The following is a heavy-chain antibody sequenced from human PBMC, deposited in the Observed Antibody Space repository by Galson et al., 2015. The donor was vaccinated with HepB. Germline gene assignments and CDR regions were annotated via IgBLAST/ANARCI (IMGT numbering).Heavy chain of an antibody. CDR3: AKDHGRVGANNDY. D-gene: IGHD1-26*01. V-gene: IGHV3-7*03. CDR1: GFTFTGYC. J-gene: IGHJ4*02. Sequence: SLRLSCAASGFTFTGYCMSWVRQAPGKGLEWVANINQDGSPTYYVDSVKGRFTISRDNAKNSQYLQMNSLRAEDTAVYYCAKDHGRVGANNDYWGQGILVTVSS. CDR2: INQDGSPT.